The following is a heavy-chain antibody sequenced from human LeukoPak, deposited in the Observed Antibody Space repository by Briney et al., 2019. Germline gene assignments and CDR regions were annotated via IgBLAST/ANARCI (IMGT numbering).Heavy chain of an antibody. V-gene: IGHV3-30*02. J-gene: IGHJ6*03. Sequence: GGSLRLSCAASGFTFSSYGMHWVRQAPGKGLEWVAFIRYDGSNKYYADSVKGRFTISRDNSKNTLYLQMNSLRAEDTAVYYSAKAGRSIFGVGHHYYYYMDVWGKGTTVTVSS. CDR3: AKAGRSIFGVGHHYYYYMDV. CDR1: GFTFSSYG. CDR2: IRYDGSNK. D-gene: IGHD3-3*01.